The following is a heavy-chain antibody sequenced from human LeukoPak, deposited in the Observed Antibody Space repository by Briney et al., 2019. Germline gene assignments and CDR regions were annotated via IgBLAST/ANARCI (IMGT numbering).Heavy chain of an antibody. CDR2: ISFDGSNK. CDR3: AKGDSYGGYIGHDY. Sequence: GGSLRLSCAASGFTFNSYAIHWVRQAPGKGLEWVAVISFDGSNKYYADSVKGRFTISRDNSKNTLYLQMDSLRAEDTAVYYCAKGDSYGGYIGHDYWGQGTLVTVSS. J-gene: IGHJ4*02. D-gene: IGHD5-12*01. V-gene: IGHV3-30*04. CDR1: GFTFNSYA.